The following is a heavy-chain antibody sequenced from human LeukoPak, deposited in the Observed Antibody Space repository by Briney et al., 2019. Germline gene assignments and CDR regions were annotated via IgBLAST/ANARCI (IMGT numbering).Heavy chain of an antibody. J-gene: IGHJ5*02. D-gene: IGHD5-12*01. V-gene: IGHV4-34*01. CDR3: ARDRYLSWLRSSWRFDP. CDR2: INHSGST. Sequence: SQTLSLTCAVYGGSFSGYYWSWIRQPPGKGLEWIGEINHSGSTNYNPSLKSRVTISVDTSKNQFSLKLSSVTAADTAVYYCARDRYLSWLRSSWRFDPWGQGTLVTVSS. CDR1: GGSFSGYY.